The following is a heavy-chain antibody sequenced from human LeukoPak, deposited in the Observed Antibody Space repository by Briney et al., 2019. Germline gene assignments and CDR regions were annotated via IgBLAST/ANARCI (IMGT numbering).Heavy chain of an antibody. J-gene: IGHJ6*04. CDR3: AKEWDGSV. Sequence: GGTLRLSCAASGFIFSSYGMSWVRQAPGKGLEWVSGISGSGGSTYCADSVKGRFTISRDNSKNTLYLQMNSLRAEDTAVYYCAKEWDGSVWGKGTTVTVSS. D-gene: IGHD1-26*01. V-gene: IGHV3-23*01. CDR2: ISGSGGST. CDR1: GFIFSSYG.